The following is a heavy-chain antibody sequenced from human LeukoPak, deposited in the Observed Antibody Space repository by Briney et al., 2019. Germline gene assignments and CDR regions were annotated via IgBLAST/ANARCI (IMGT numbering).Heavy chain of an antibody. CDR3: ARDSSSPNPNAFDI. D-gene: IGHD6-13*01. J-gene: IGHJ3*02. CDR2: IYYSGST. Sequence: SETLSLTCTVSGGSISSSSYYWSWIRQPPGKGLEWIGYIYYSGSTNYNPSLKSRVTISVDTSKNQFSLKLSSVTAADTAVYYCARDSSSPNPNAFDIWGQGTMVTVSS. CDR1: GGSISSSSYY. V-gene: IGHV4-61*01.